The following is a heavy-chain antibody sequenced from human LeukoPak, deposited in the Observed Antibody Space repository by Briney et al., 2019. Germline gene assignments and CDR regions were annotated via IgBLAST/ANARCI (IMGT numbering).Heavy chain of an antibody. J-gene: IGHJ4*02. Sequence: GRSLRLSCAASGFTFDDYAMHWVRQAPGKGLEWVSGISWNSGSIGYADSVKGRFTISRDNAKNSLYLQMNSLRAEDTALYYCAKGLGPTRIAVAGPHLWYSYYFDYWGQGTLVTVSS. CDR1: GFTFDDYA. CDR2: ISWNSGSI. CDR3: AKGLGPTRIAVAGPHLWYSYYFDY. V-gene: IGHV3-9*01. D-gene: IGHD6-19*01.